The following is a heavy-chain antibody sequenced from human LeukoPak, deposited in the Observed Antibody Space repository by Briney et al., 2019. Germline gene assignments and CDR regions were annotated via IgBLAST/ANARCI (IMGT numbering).Heavy chain of an antibody. D-gene: IGHD3-16*01. J-gene: IGHJ6*02. CDR2: ISSSGSTI. V-gene: IGHV3-11*01. Sequence: GGSLRLSCAASGSTFSDYYMSWIRQAPGKGLEWVSYISSSGSTIYYADSVKGRLTISRDNAKNSLYLQMNSLRAEDTAVYYCARDNFDYARWMDVWGQGTTVTVSS. CDR1: GSTFSDYY. CDR3: ARDNFDYARWMDV.